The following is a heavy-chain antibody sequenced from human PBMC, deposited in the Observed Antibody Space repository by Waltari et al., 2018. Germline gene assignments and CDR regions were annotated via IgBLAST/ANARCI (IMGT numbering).Heavy chain of an antibody. CDR2: INHSGST. CDR3: CYSSSPEPAAGDY. CDR1: GGSFSGYY. Sequence: QVQLQQWGAGLLKPSETLSLTCAVYGGSFSGYYWSWIRQPPGKGLEWIGEINHSGSTTYNPSLKSRVTISVDTSKNQFSLKLSSVTAADTAVYYCCYSSSPEPAAGDYWGQGTLVTVSS. D-gene: IGHD6-6*01. J-gene: IGHJ4*02. V-gene: IGHV4-34*01.